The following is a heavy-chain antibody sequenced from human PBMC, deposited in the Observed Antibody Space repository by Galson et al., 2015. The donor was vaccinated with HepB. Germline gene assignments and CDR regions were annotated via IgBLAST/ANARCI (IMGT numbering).Heavy chain of an antibody. CDR3: AHTSSYDFWSDYHHSWFDP. J-gene: IGHJ5*02. CDR2: IYWDDDK. Sequence: PALVKPTQTLTLTCTFSGFSLTTSGVGVGWIRQPPGKALEWLALIYWDDDKRYSPSLKSRLTVTKDTSKNQVVLTMTDMDPVDTATYYCAHTSSYDFWSDYHHSWFDPWGQGTPVIVSS. D-gene: IGHD3-3*01. CDR1: GFSLTTSGVG. V-gene: IGHV2-5*02.